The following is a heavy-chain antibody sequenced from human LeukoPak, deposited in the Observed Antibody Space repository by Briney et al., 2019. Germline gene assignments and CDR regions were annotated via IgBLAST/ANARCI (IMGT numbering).Heavy chain of an antibody. CDR2: ISSGSRSI. Sequence: GGSLRLSCAASGFTFSDYYMSWIRQAPGKGLEWVSSISSGSRSIYYADSVKGRFTISRDNAKNSLYLQMNSLRAEDTAVYYCAKEGRSTTPGYWGQGTLVTVSS. CDR3: AKEGRSTTPGY. J-gene: IGHJ4*02. D-gene: IGHD6-13*01. V-gene: IGHV3-11*04. CDR1: GFTFSDYY.